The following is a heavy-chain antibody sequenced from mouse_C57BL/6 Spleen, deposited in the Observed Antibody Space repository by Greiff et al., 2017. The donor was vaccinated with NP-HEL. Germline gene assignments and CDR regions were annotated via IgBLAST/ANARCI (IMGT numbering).Heavy chain of an antibody. V-gene: IGHV3-6*01. D-gene: IGHD2-5*01. CDR1: GYSITSGYY. CDR3: AREGDYSNFYYAMDY. CDR2: ISYDGSN. J-gene: IGHJ4*01. Sequence: VQLQQSGPGLVKPSQSLSLTCSVTGYSITSGYYWNWIRQFPGNKLEWMGYISYDGSNNYNPSLKNRISITRDTSKNQFFLKLNSVTTEDTATYYCAREGDYSNFYYAMDYWGQGTSVTVSS.